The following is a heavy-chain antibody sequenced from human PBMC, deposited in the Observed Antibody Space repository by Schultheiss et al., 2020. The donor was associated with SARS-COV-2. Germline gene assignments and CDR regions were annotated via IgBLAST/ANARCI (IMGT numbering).Heavy chain of an antibody. CDR2: IYSGGST. CDR3: ARAGDTVTTEFFGYFDL. J-gene: IGHJ2*01. Sequence: GGSLRLSCAASGFTFSSYSMNWVRQAPGKGLEWVSVIYSGGSTYYADSVKGRFTISRDNSKNTLYLQMNSLRAEDTAVYYCARAGDTVTTEFFGYFDLWGRGTLVTVSS. V-gene: IGHV3-53*01. CDR1: GFTFSSYS. D-gene: IGHD4-17*01.